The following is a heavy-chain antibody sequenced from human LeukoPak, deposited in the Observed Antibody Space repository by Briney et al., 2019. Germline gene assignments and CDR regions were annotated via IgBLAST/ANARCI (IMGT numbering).Heavy chain of an antibody. CDR3: ARDSGLTTEDY. D-gene: IGHD4-11*01. Sequence: GGSLRLSCAASGFTVSSNYMSWVRQAPGKGLEWVSVIYSGGSTYYADSVKGRFTISRNNSKNTLYLQMNSLRAEDTAVDYCARDSGLTTEDYWGQGTLVTVSS. V-gene: IGHV3-53*01. J-gene: IGHJ4*02. CDR2: IYSGGST. CDR1: GFTVSSNY.